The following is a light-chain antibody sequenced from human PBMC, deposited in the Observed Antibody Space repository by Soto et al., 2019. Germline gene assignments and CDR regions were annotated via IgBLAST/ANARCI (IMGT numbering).Light chain of an antibody. CDR1: QSVSGY. J-gene: IGKJ2*01. V-gene: IGKV3-11*01. CDR2: DAT. Sequence: EVLLTQSPVTLSFSPGERATLSCRASQSVSGYLSWYQQKPGHAPRLLIFDATNRATGVPARFSGSGSGTDFTLTISSLEPEDFAVYYCQQRDSGPPYNFGQGTRLEIK. CDR3: QQRDSGPPYN.